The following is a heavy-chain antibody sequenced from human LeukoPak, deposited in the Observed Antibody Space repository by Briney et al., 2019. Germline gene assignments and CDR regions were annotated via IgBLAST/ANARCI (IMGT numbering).Heavy chain of an antibody. CDR3: ARDQFGLWLALDY. J-gene: IGHJ4*02. D-gene: IGHD6-19*01. CDR1: GFTFSSYA. CDR2: ISYDGSNK. Sequence: GRSLRLSCAASGFTFSSYAMHWVRQAPGKGLEWVAVISYDGSNKYYADSVKDRFTISRDNSKNTLYLQMNSLRAEDTAVYYCARDQFGLWLALDYWGQGTLVTVSS. V-gene: IGHV3-30-3*01.